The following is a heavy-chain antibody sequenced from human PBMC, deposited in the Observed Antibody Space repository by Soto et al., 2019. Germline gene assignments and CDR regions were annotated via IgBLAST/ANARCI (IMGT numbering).Heavy chain of an antibody. V-gene: IGHV3-33*01. Sequence: PGGSLRLSCAASGFAFSSYGMHWVRQAPGKGLEWVAVIWYDGSNKYYADSVKGRFTISRDNSKNTLYLQMNSLRAEDTAVYYCARDGGDYVRFDYWGQGTLVTVSS. CDR2: IWYDGSNK. J-gene: IGHJ4*02. CDR1: GFAFSSYG. D-gene: IGHD4-17*01. CDR3: ARDGGDYVRFDY.